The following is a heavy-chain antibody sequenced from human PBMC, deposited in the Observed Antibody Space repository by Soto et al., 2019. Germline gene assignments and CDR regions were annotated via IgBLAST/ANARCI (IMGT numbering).Heavy chain of an antibody. J-gene: IGHJ4*02. CDR3: ARGFGSGWYYFDC. D-gene: IGHD6-19*01. Sequence: EVQLVQSGAEVKKPGESLKISCQGSGNSFTNSWIGWVRQTPGKGLEWMGFIYLDDSDARYSPSFQGQVTLSADKSNSTAYLQWSSLKASDTAMYFCARGFGSGWYYFDCWGQGTLVTVSS. CDR2: IYLDDSDA. CDR1: GNSFTNSW. V-gene: IGHV5-51*01.